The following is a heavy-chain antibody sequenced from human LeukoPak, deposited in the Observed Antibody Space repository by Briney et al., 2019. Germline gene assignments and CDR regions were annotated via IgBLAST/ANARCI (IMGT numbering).Heavy chain of an antibody. CDR2: IIPILGIA. CDR3: ARGPLHCSGGSCYYYYGMDV. CDR1: GGTFSSYA. D-gene: IGHD2-15*01. Sequence: SVKVSCKASGGTFSSYAISWVRQAPGQGLEWMGRIIPILGIANYAQKFQGRVTITADKSTSTAYMELSSLRSEDTAVYYCARGPLHCSGGSCYYYYGMDVWGQGTTVTVSS. V-gene: IGHV1-69*04. J-gene: IGHJ6*02.